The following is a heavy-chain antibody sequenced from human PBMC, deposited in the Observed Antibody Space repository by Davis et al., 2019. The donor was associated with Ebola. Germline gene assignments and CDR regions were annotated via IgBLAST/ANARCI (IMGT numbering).Heavy chain of an antibody. V-gene: IGHV4-59*12. CDR1: GGSFSGYY. D-gene: IGHD4-11*01. CDR2: IYYSGST. Sequence: MPSETLSLTCAVYGGSFSGYYWSWIRQPPGKGLEWIGYIYYSGSTNYNPSLKSRVTISVDKSKNQFSLKLSSVTAADTAVYYCARDSNYDLGDLLYYYGMDVWGQGTTVTVSS. J-gene: IGHJ6*02. CDR3: ARDSNYDLGDLLYYYGMDV.